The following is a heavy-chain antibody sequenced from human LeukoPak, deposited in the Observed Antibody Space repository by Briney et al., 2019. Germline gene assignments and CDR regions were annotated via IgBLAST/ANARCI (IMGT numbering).Heavy chain of an antibody. CDR2: IYYSGST. Sequence: PSETLSLTCTVSGGSISSYYWSWIRQPPGKGLGWIGYIYYSGSTNYNPSLKSRVTISVDTSKNQFSLKLSSVTTADTAVYYCARLSGFFDWYFDLWGRGTLVTVSS. V-gene: IGHV4-59*01. CDR3: ARLSGFFDWYFDL. CDR1: GGSISSYY. D-gene: IGHD3-3*01. J-gene: IGHJ2*01.